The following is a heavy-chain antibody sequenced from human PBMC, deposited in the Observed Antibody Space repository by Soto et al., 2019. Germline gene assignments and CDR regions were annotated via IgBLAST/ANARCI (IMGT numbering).Heavy chain of an antibody. V-gene: IGHV3-7*01. CDR1: GMTFWNYW. CDR2: IRPEGSEE. CDR3: VRDWDV. Sequence: EVQLVESGGGLVQPGGSLRLSCAASGMTFWNYWMSWVRQAPGKGLEWVANIRPEGSEEHYVDSVKGRFTISRDIAENSVYLQMNSLRAEDTAVYHCVRDWDVWGKGTTVTVSS. J-gene: IGHJ6*04.